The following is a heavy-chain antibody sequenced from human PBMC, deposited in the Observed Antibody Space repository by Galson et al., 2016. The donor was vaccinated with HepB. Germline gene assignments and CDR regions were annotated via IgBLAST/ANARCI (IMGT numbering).Heavy chain of an antibody. J-gene: IGHJ5*02. Sequence: SLRLSCAAPGFTFSGYWMTWVRQPPGKGLEWVANIKDDGSERYYVDSVKGRFTISRDNTKNLLYLQMSGLRAEDTAVYYCGRDDNTGSPNWLAPWGQGTLVTVSS. CDR1: GFTFSGYW. V-gene: IGHV3-7*03. D-gene: IGHD1-26*01. CDR2: IKDDGSER. CDR3: GRDDNTGSPNWLAP.